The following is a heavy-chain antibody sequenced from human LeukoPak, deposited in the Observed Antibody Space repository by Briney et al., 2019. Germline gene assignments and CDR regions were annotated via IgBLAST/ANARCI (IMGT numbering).Heavy chain of an antibody. CDR1: GGSISSGYYY. CDR2: IYYSGST. J-gene: IGHJ4*02. V-gene: IGHV4-30-4*08. CDR3: ASRRVMVRGVMLDY. D-gene: IGHD3-10*01. Sequence: SQTLSLTCTVSGGSISSGYYYWSWIRQPPGKGLEWIGYIYYSGSTYYNPSLKSRVTISVDTSKNQFSLKLSSVTAADTAVYYCASRRVMVRGVMLDYWGQGTLVTVSS.